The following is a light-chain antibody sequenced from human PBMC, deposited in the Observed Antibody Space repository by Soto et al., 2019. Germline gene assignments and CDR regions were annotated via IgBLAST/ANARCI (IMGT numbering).Light chain of an antibody. CDR2: DDN. Sequence: LLTHPPSVSAAPGRKVSISCSGSSSNIGNNSVAWYQHLPGTAPKLLIYDDNKRLSGIPDRFSGSKSGTSATLGITGLQTGDEADYYCGTWDTGLTPRGVFGTGTKVTVL. J-gene: IGLJ1*01. CDR3: GTWDTGLTPRGV. CDR1: SSNIGNNS. V-gene: IGLV1-51*01.